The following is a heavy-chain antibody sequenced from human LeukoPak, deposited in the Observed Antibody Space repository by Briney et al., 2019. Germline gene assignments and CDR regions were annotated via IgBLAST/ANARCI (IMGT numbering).Heavy chain of an antibody. CDR2: IKQDGSEK. CDR3: AREYCSGGSCYSIYYYYYYGMDV. Sequence: GGSLRLSCAASGFTFSRYWMSWVRQAPGKGLEWVANIKQDGSEKYYVDSVKGRFTISRDNAKNSLYLQMNSLRAEDTAVYYCAREYCSGGSCYSIYYYYYYGMDVWGQGTTVTVSS. CDR1: GFTFSRYW. J-gene: IGHJ6*02. V-gene: IGHV3-7*01. D-gene: IGHD2-15*01.